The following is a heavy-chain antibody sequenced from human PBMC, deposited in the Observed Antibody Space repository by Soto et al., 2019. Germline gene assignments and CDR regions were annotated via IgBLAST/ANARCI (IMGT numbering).Heavy chain of an antibody. CDR3: ARAGAVAGSPTNYYGMDV. CDR1: GFTFSSYD. Sequence: GGSLRVSCAASGFTFSSYDMHWVRQATGKGLEWVSAIGTAGDTYYPGSVKGRFTISRENAKNSLYLQMNSLRAEDTAVYYCARAGAVAGSPTNYYGMDVWGQGTTVTVSS. V-gene: IGHV3-13*01. D-gene: IGHD6-19*01. CDR2: IGTAGDT. J-gene: IGHJ6*02.